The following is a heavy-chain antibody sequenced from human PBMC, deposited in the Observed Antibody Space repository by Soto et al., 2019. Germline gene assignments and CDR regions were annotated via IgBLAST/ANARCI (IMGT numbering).Heavy chain of an antibody. Sequence: EVQLVESGGGLVKPGGSLRLSCAASGFTFSSYSMNWVRQAPGKGLEWVSSISSSSSYIYYADSVKGRFTISRDNAKNSLYLQMNSLRAEDTAVYYCARERLHYHSVQLEHDHENNSFDPWCQGTLVTVSS. J-gene: IGHJ5*02. CDR1: GFTFSSYS. CDR3: ARERLHYHSVQLEHDHENNSFDP. D-gene: IGHD1-1*01. CDR2: ISSSSSYI. V-gene: IGHV3-21*01.